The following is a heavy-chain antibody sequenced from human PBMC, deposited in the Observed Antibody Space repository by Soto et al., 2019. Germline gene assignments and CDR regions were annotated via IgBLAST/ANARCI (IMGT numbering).Heavy chain of an antibody. Sequence: PSETLSLTCAVYGGSFSGYYWSWIRQPPGKGLEWIGEINHSGSTNYNPSLKSRVTISVDTSKNQFSLKLSSVTAADTAVYYCARTPAPIAVAGYFDYWGQGTLVTVSS. CDR2: INHSGST. V-gene: IGHV4-34*01. CDR3: ARTPAPIAVAGYFDY. D-gene: IGHD6-19*01. J-gene: IGHJ4*02. CDR1: GGSFSGYY.